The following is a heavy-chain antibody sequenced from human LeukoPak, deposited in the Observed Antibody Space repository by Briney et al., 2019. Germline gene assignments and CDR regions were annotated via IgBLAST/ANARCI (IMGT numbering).Heavy chain of an antibody. CDR2: ISGSSSYI. Sequence: GGSLRLSCAASGFTFSSYSMNWVRRAPGKGLEWVSSISGSSSYIYYADSVKGRFTISRDNAKNSLYLQMNSLRAEDTAVYYCARGVSGRSGYPTLFDYWGQGTLVTVSS. D-gene: IGHD3-22*01. J-gene: IGHJ4*02. V-gene: IGHV3-21*01. CDR1: GFTFSSYS. CDR3: ARGVSGRSGYPTLFDY.